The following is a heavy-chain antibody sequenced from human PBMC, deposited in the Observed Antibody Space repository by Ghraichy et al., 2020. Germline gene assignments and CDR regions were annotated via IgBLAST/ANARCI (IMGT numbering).Heavy chain of an antibody. CDR3: TTERGGFES. CDR1: GLTFSNVW. V-gene: IGHV3-15*01. J-gene: IGHJ5*01. CDR2: IKTETAGGTP. Sequence: GGSLRLSCAASGLTFSNVWMNWVRQAPGKGLEWVGHIKTETAGGTPDYAAPVKGRFTISRDDSKNMQYLQMNSLKTEDTAVYYCTTERGGFESWGQGTLVTVSS.